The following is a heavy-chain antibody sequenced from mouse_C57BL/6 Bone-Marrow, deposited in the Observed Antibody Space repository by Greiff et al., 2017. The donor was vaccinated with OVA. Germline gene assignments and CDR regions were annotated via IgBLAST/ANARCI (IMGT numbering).Heavy chain of an antibody. CDR1: GYTFTSYW. V-gene: IGHV1-50*01. CDR3: ARPPPVYDDYAMDY. D-gene: IGHD2-12*01. CDR2: IDPSDSYT. Sequence: QVQLQQPGAELVKPGASVKLSCKASGYTFTSYWMQWVKQRPGQGLEWIGEIDPSDSYTNYNQKLKGKATLTVDTSSSTAYMQLSSLTSEDSAVYYCARPPPVYDDYAMDYWGQGTSVTVSS. J-gene: IGHJ4*01.